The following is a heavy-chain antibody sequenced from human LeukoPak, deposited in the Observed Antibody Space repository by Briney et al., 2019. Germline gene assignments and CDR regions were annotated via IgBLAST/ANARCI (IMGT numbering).Heavy chain of an antibody. V-gene: IGHV1-46*04. Sequence: GASVKVSCKASGYTFTSYYMDWVRQAPGQGLEWMGIMKPSGGSTSYAKKLQSRVNMTRDTSTSKVYMELRSLRSEDTAVYYCACVVRGDFDIWGKGTLVSVSS. CDR3: ACVVRGDFDI. CDR2: MKPSGGST. CDR1: GYTFTSYY. J-gene: IGHJ3*02. D-gene: IGHD2-21*01.